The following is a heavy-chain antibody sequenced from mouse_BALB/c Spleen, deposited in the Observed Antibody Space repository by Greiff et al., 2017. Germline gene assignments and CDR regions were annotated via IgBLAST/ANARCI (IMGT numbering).Heavy chain of an antibody. CDR1: GYTFTSYW. CDR3: TRGVWGYDKEGY. D-gene: IGHD2-14*01. CDR2: IYPGNSDT. J-gene: IGHJ2*01. Sequence: EVQLQQSGTVLARPGASVKMSCKASGYTFTSYWMHWVKQRPGQGLEWIGAIYPGNSDTSYNQKFKGKAKLTAVTSTSTAYMELSSLTNEDSAVYYCTRGVWGYDKEGYWGQGTTLTVSS. V-gene: IGHV1-5*01.